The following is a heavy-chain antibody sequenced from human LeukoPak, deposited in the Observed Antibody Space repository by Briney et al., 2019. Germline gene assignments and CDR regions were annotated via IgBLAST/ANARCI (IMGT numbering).Heavy chain of an antibody. Sequence: GGSLRLSCAGSGFTFSSYSMNWVRQAPGKGLEWVSSISSSSSYIYYADSVKGRFTISRDNAKNSLYLQMNSLRAEDTAVYYCARAREYQLLFYDYWGQGTLVTVSS. V-gene: IGHV3-21*01. J-gene: IGHJ4*02. CDR3: ARAREYQLLFYDY. D-gene: IGHD2-2*01. CDR1: GFTFSSYS. CDR2: ISSSSSYI.